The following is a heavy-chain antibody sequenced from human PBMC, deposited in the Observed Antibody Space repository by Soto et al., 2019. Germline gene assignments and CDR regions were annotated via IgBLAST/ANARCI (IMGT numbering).Heavy chain of an antibody. CDR3: VVAAPPYYFDS. Sequence: QVQLVQSGAEVKKPGASVKVSCKASGYTFTSYGISWVRQAPGQGLEWMGWISAYNGNTNYAQKLQGRXTXTXXTSTSTAYMELRSLRSDDTAVYYCVVAAPPYYFDSWGQGTLVTVSS. J-gene: IGHJ4*02. V-gene: IGHV1-18*01. CDR1: GYTFTSYG. CDR2: ISAYNGNT. D-gene: IGHD2-15*01.